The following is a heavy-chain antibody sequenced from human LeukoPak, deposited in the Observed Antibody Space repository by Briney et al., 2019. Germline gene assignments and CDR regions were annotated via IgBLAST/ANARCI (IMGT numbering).Heavy chain of an antibody. Sequence: GGSLRLSCAASGFTFSSYAMSWVRQAPGKGLEWVSAISGSGGSTYYADSVKGRFTISRDNSKNTLYLQMNSLRAEDTAIYYCAKGRGYCTGGSCYSDYWGQGTLVTVSS. D-gene: IGHD2-15*01. V-gene: IGHV3-23*01. CDR1: GFTFSSYA. J-gene: IGHJ4*02. CDR3: AKGRGYCTGGSCYSDY. CDR2: ISGSGGST.